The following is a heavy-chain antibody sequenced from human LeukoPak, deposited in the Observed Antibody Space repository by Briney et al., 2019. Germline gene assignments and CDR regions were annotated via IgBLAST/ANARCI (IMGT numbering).Heavy chain of an antibody. Sequence: ASVKVPCKASGYTFTGYYMHWVRQAPGQGLEWMGWINPNSGSTNYAQKFQGRVTMTRDTSISTAYMELSRLRFDDTAVYYCARVGGPGYSSGWYGYWGQGTLVTVSS. CDR3: ARVGGPGYSSGWYGY. D-gene: IGHD6-19*01. CDR1: GYTFTGYY. J-gene: IGHJ4*02. V-gene: IGHV1-2*02. CDR2: INPNSGST.